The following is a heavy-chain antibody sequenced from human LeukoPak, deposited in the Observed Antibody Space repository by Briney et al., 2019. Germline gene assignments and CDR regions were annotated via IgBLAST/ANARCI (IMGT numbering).Heavy chain of an antibody. CDR1: GETFSGHY. J-gene: IGHJ1*01. V-gene: IGHV4-34*01. CDR3: VRQLVTARYFQY. CDR2: INHSGST. D-gene: IGHD2-21*02. Sequence: PSETLSLTCAVYGETFSGHYWSWIRQPPGKGLEWIGEINHSGSTTYNPSLESRVTISVDTSKNQFSLKLNSISAADTAIYYCVRQLVTARYFQYWGQGALVTVSS.